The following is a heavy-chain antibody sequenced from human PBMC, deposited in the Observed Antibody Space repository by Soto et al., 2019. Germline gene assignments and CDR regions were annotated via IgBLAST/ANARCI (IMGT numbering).Heavy chain of an antibody. J-gene: IGHJ6*02. CDR3: AATGGNYFGLDV. CDR1: DNTFTNYG. V-gene: IGHV1-18*01. D-gene: IGHD2-8*02. Sequence: ASVTVSCKSSDNTFTNYGINWVRQAPGQGLEWMGWISGYNGNTKYAQKFQDRVTMTADTSTRTAFMEVRSLTSDDTGVYFCAATGGNYFGLDVWGQGTTVTVSS. CDR2: ISGYNGNT.